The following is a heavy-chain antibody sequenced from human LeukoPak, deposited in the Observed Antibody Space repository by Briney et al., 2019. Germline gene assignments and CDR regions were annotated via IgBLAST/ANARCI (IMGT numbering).Heavy chain of an antibody. CDR3: ARVWFGSPGYYFDY. V-gene: IGHV4-31*03. D-gene: IGHD3-10*01. Sequence: PSETPSLTCTVSGGSISSGGYYWSWIRQHPGKGLEWIGYIYYSGSTYYNPSLKSRVTISVDTSKNQFSLKLSSVTAADTAVYYCARVWFGSPGYYFDYWGQGTLVTVSS. J-gene: IGHJ4*02. CDR1: GGSISSGGYY. CDR2: IYYSGST.